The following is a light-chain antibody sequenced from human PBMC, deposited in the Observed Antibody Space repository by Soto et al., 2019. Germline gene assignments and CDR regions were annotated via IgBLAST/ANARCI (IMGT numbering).Light chain of an antibody. CDR1: KLGHKY. V-gene: IGLV3-1*01. J-gene: IGLJ2*01. CDR3: QAWVRSTVV. Sequence: SYELTQPPSVSVSPGQTASITCSGDKLGHKYVCWYQQKPGQSPVLVIYQDNKRPSGIPERFSGSNSGNTATLTISGTQAMDEADYYCQAWVRSTVVFGGGTKLTVL. CDR2: QDN.